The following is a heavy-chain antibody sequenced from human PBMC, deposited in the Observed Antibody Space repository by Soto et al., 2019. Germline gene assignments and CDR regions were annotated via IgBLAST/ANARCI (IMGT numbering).Heavy chain of an antibody. J-gene: IGHJ4*02. CDR1: GYRNTSYY. CDR2: INPSGGST. D-gene: IGHD2-8*01. CDR3: ASGLAPGVHADY. V-gene: IGHV1-46*03. Sequence: RASVKVSCKTSGYRNTSYYMRWVRQAPGQGLEWMGIINPSGGSTSYAQKFQGRVTMTRDTSTSTVYMELSSLRSEDTAVYYCASGLAPGVHADYWGQGTLVTVSS.